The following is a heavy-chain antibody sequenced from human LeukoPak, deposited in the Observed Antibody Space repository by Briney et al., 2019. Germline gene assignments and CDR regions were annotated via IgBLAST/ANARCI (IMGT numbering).Heavy chain of an antibody. CDR2: IYTSGST. V-gene: IGHV4-61*02. D-gene: IGHD3-22*01. CDR1: GGSISSGSYY. Sequence: PSETLSLTCTVSGGSISSGSYYWSWIRQPAGKGLEWIGRIYTSGSTNYSPSLKSRVTISVDTSKNQFSLKLSSVTAADTAVYYCARSALTMIVDYWGQGTLVTVSS. J-gene: IGHJ4*02. CDR3: ARSALTMIVDY.